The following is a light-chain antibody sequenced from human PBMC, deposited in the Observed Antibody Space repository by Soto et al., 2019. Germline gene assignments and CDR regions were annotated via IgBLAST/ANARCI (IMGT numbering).Light chain of an antibody. CDR1: ESIRNE. CDR3: QQSFTTPWT. Sequence: DIQMTQSPSSLSASLGDRVTITCRPSESIRNELNWFQQRPGKAPRLLIYDTFTLQGGVPSRFSGSVSGTEFSLTTSSLQAGDSAIYYCQQSFTTPWTFGQGTKVEI. CDR2: DTF. V-gene: IGKV1-39*01. J-gene: IGKJ1*01.